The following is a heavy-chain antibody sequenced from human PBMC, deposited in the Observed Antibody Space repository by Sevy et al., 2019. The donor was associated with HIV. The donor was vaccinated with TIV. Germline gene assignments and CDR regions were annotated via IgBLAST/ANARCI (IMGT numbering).Heavy chain of an antibody. CDR2: IGTLSDT. CDR1: GFIFSNYD. V-gene: IGHV3-13*01. J-gene: IGHJ3*02. CDR3: TRHGILPYGSGKAFDI. Sequence: GESLRLSCVGSGFIFSNYDMHRVRQRTGKGLEWVASIGTLSDTFYPDSVKGRFTISRENAKNSLFLQMNDLRVGDTAVYFCTRHGILPYGSGKAFDIWGRGTTVTVSS. D-gene: IGHD3-10*01.